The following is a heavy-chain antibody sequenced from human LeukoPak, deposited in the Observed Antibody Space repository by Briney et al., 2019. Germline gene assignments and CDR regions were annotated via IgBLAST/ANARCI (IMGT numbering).Heavy chain of an antibody. CDR2: INPNSGGT. J-gene: IGHJ4*02. CDR1: GYTFTGYY. D-gene: IGHD3-22*01. CDR3: ARTPRPYYYDSSGYYGDY. Sequence: ASVKVSCKASGYTFTGYYMHWVRQAPGQGLEWMGWINPNSGGTNYAQKLQGRVTMTTDTSTSTAYMELRSLRSDDTAVYYCARTPRPYYYDSSGYYGDYWGQGTLVTVSS. V-gene: IGHV1-2*02.